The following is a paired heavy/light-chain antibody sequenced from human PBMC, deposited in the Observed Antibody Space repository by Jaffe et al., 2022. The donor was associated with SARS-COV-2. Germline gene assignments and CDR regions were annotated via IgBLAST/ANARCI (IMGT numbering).Light chain of an antibody. CDR2: NNN. J-gene: IGLJ2*01. CDR3: ATWDDSLKGVV. V-gene: IGLV1-44*01. CDR1: HSNIASNT. Sequence: QSELTQPPSASGTPGQKITISCSGRHSNIASNTVNWYQQLPGTAPKLLMYNNNERPSGVPGRFSASKSGTSASLAISGLQSEDEADYYCATWDDSLKGVVFGGGTKLTVL.
Heavy chain of an antibody. CDR2: ISGSGGII. J-gene: IGHJ3*01. V-gene: IGHV3-23*01. D-gene: IGHD6-19*01. Sequence: LLESGGRLVQPGGSLRISCDASGFTFSNYAMSWVRQAPAKGLEWVSAISGSGGIIHYADSVKGRFTISRDNSKNTLYLHMNSLRAEDTAVYYCAKDIVETSGWYWVDGLDVWGQGTTVTVSS. CDR3: AKDIVETSGWYWVDGLDV. CDR1: GFTFSNYA.